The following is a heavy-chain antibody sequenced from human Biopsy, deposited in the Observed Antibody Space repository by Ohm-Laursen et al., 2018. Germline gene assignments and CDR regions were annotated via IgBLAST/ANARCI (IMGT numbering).Heavy chain of an antibody. CDR2: NIPILGTG. V-gene: IGHV1-69*06. D-gene: IGHD3-9*01. J-gene: IGHJ1*01. CDR1: GGTFGKYG. Sequence: SSVKVSCKAPGGTFGKYGVNWVRQAPGQGLEWLGGNIPILGTGNYAPMFYGRVTVVADTSTSTATMELRSLRPDDTAVYYCATKLTGYFHHWGQGTLVIVSS. CDR3: ATKLTGYFHH.